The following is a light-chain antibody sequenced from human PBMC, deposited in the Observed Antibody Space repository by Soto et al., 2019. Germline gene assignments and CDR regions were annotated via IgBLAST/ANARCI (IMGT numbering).Light chain of an antibody. Sequence: DVVMTQSPLSLPVTLGQPASISCRSSQSLVSSDGNTFLNWFQQRPGQSPRRLIYKVSNRDSGVPDRFSGSGSGTAFTLTISRVEAEDVGVYYCMQGTHWPWTFGQGTKVETK. CDR2: KVS. CDR1: QSLVSSDGNTF. CDR3: MQGTHWPWT. J-gene: IGKJ1*01. V-gene: IGKV2-30*01.